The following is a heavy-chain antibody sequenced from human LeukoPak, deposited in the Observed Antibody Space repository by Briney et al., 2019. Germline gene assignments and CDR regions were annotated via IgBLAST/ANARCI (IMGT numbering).Heavy chain of an antibody. CDR2: ISSSGSTI. CDR1: GGSISSYY. CDR3: ARDRDKSPEYYYGSGTYAFDI. V-gene: IGHV3-11*04. J-gene: IGHJ3*02. Sequence: PSETLSLTCTVSGGSISSYYWSWIRQPPGKGLEWVSYISSSGSTIYYADSVKGRFTISRDNAKNSLYLQMNSLRAEDTAVYYCARDRDKSPEYYYGSGTYAFDIWGQGTMVTVSS. D-gene: IGHD3-10*01.